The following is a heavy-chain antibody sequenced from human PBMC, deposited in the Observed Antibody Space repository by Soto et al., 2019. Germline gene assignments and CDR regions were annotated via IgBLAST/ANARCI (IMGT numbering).Heavy chain of an antibody. J-gene: IGHJ6*02. CDR3: AREETAWSLAYGLDV. D-gene: IGHD2-21*02. V-gene: IGHV3-21*01. CDR2: IRSGRDT. Sequence: PGGSLRLSCAVYGFTFSNHYIHWVRQAPGKGLEWVSSIRSGRDTFYADSVKGRFYISRDHATSSVSLQMNSLRGEDTAVYFCAREETAWSLAYGLDVWGQGTTVTVSS. CDR1: GFTFSNHY.